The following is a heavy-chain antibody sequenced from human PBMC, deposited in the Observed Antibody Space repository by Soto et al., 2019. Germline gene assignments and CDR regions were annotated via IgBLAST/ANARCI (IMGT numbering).Heavy chain of an antibody. J-gene: IGHJ4*02. V-gene: IGHV3-30-3*01. D-gene: IGHD2-21*02. CDR1: GFTFSSYA. Sequence: QVQLVESGGGVVQPGRSLRLSCAASGFTFSSYAMHWVRQAPGKGLEWVAVISYDGSNKYYADSVKGRFTISRDNSKNTLYLQMNSLRAEDTAVYYCARDREYCGGDFYRPTYYFDYWGQGTLVTVSS. CDR3: ARDREYCGGDFYRPTYYFDY. CDR2: ISYDGSNK.